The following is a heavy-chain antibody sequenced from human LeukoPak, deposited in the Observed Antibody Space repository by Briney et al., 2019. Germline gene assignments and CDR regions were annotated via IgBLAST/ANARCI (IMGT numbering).Heavy chain of an antibody. V-gene: IGHV1-2*02. CDR3: ARANFLYCSSSTCLFDY. CDR1: GYTFTDYY. Sequence: ASVKVSCKASGYTFTDYYMHWVRQAPGQGFEWMGWINPNDGDTNYAQKYQGRVTMTRDTSISTAHMEVSRLRSDDTAVYYCARANFLYCSSSTCLFDYWGQGTLVTVSS. J-gene: IGHJ4*02. D-gene: IGHD2-2*01. CDR2: INPNDGDT.